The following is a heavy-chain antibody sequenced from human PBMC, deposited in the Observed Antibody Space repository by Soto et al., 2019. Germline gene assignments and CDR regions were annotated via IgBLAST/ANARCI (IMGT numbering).Heavy chain of an antibody. V-gene: IGHV1-69*13. CDR1: GGTFSSYA. D-gene: IGHD2-15*01. CDR2: IIPIFGTA. CDR3: ARGLVVVAATPAYYYYGMDV. J-gene: IGHJ6*02. Sequence: RASVKVSCKASGGTFSSYAISWVRQAPGQGLEWMGGIIPIFGTANYAQKFQGRVTITADESTSTAYMELSSLRSEDTAVYYCARGLVVVAATPAYYYYGMDVWGQGTTVTVSS.